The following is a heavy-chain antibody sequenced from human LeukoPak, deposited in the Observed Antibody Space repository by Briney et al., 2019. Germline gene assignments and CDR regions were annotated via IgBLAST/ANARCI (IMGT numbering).Heavy chain of an antibody. V-gene: IGHV4-39*01. J-gene: IGHJ4*02. CDR2: IYYSGST. CDR1: GGSISSSSYY. CDR3: ARLISLRYYFDY. D-gene: IGHD3-16*01. Sequence: SETLSLTCTVSGGSISSSSYYWGWIRQPPGKGLEWIGSIYYSGSTYYNPSLKSRVTISVDTSKNQFSLKLSSVTAADTAVYYCARLISLRYYFDYWGQGTLVTVSS.